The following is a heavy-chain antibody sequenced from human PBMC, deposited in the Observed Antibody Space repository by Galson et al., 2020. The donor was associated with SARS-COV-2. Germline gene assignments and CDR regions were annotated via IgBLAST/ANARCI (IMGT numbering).Heavy chain of an antibody. CDR2: IYKSGNT. Sequence: SETLSLTCTVSGASISSGSYYWSWIRQPAGKGLEWIGRIYKSGNTNYNPSLWSQVTISVDTSKNQFSLKLTSVTAADTAVYYCARGNSPCVTFFGVLNGTCGMDVWGQGTTGIVSS. CDR3: ARGNSPCVTFFGVLNGTCGMDV. V-gene: IGHV4-61*02. CDR1: GASISSGSYY. J-gene: IGHJ6*02. D-gene: IGHD3-3*01.